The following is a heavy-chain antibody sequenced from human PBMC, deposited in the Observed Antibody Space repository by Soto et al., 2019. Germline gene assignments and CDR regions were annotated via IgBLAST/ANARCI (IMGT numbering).Heavy chain of an antibody. CDR1: GFTFTSSA. J-gene: IGHJ4*02. CDR3: AAGGDYDPFDY. Sequence: QMQLVQSGPEVKKPGTSVKVSCKASGFTFTSSAVQWVRQARGQRLEWIGWIVVGSGNTNYAQKFQERVSITRDMSTSTAYMELSSLRSEDTAVYYCAAGGDYDPFDYWGEGTLVTVSS. V-gene: IGHV1-58*01. D-gene: IGHD4-17*01. CDR2: IVVGSGNT.